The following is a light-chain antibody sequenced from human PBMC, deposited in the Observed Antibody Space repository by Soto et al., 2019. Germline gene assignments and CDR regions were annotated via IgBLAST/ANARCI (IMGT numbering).Light chain of an antibody. CDR3: QQYYSTPLT. CDR1: QSVLYSSNNKNY. J-gene: IGKJ1*01. V-gene: IGKV4-1*01. CDR2: WAS. Sequence: DIVMTQSPDSLAVSLGERATINCKSSQSVLYSSNNKNYLAWYQQKPGQPPKLLIYWASTRESGVPDRFSGSGSCTDFTLTISSLQAEDVAVYYCQQYYSTPLTFGQGTKVEIK.